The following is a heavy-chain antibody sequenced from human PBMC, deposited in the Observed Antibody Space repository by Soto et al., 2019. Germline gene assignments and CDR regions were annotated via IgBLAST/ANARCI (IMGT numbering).Heavy chain of an antibody. CDR1: GFTSSSYA. D-gene: IGHD3-3*01. V-gene: IGHV3-64*01. CDR2: ISSNGGST. Sequence: EVQLVESGGGLVQPGGSLRLSCAASGFTSSSYAMHWVRQAPGKGLEYVSAISSNGGSTYYANSVKGRFTISRDNSKNTLYLQMGSLRAEDMAVYYCARDGARAIWSGPKRRRYYYYYMDVWGKGTTVTVSS. CDR3: ARDGARAIWSGPKRRRYYYYYMDV. J-gene: IGHJ6*03.